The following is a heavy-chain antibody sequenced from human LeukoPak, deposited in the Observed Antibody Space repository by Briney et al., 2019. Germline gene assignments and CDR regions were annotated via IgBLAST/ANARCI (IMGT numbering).Heavy chain of an antibody. Sequence: SETLSLTCAVSGGSIRSSTNWWSWVRQPPGKGLEWIGEIYHSGGTNNNPSLKSRVTISVDTSKNQFSLKLSSVTAADTAVYYCARSRGWLQSHPLDYWGQGTLVTVSS. CDR2: IYHSGGT. J-gene: IGHJ4*02. CDR1: GGSIRSSTNW. D-gene: IGHD5-24*01. CDR3: ARSRGWLQSHPLDY. V-gene: IGHV4-4*02.